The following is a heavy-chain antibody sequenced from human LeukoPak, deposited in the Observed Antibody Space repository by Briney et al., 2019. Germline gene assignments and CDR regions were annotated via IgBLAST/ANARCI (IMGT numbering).Heavy chain of an antibody. D-gene: IGHD6-19*01. CDR2: IYYSGST. J-gene: IGHJ4*02. CDR3: ARNLGSGWYYDY. CDR1: GDSISGYY. V-gene: IGHV4-59*01. Sequence: PSETLSLTCTVSGDSISGYYWSWIRQPPGKGLEWIGYIYYSGSTNYNPSLKSRVTISVDTSKNQFSLKLSSVTAADTAVYYCARNLGSGWYYDYWGQGILATVSS.